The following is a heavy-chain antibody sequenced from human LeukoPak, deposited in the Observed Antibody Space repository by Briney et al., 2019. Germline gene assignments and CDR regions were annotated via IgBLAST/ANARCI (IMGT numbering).Heavy chain of an antibody. CDR1: GGSISSGGYY. D-gene: IGHD2-15*01. Sequence: TLSLTCTVSGGSISSGGYYWRWIRQHPGKGLGWIVFIYYSGSTYYNPSLKSRVTISVDTSKNQFSLKLSSVTAADTAVYYCARGGYCSGGSCYLSVDYWGQGTLVTVSS. CDR2: IYYSGST. J-gene: IGHJ4*02. V-gene: IGHV4-31*03. CDR3: ARGGYCSGGSCYLSVDY.